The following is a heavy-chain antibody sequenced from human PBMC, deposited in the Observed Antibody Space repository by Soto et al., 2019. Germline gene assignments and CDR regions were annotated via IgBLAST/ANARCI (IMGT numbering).Heavy chain of an antibody. CDR1: GGTFSSYA. J-gene: IGHJ6*02. CDR3: ARGYYYGSGSDSGMDV. Sequence: GASVKVSCKASGGTFSSYAISWLRQAPGQGLEWMGGIIPIFGTANYAQKFQGRVTITADESTSTAYMELSSLRSEDTAVYYCARGYYYGSGSDSGMDVWGQGTTVTVSS. CDR2: IIPIFGTA. D-gene: IGHD3-10*01. V-gene: IGHV1-69*13.